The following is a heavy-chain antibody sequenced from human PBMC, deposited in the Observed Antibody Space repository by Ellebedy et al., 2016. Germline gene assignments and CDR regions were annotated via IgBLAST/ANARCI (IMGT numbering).Heavy chain of an antibody. J-gene: IGHJ4*02. Sequence: GESLKISCAASGLTFSTYPMTWVRRAPGKGLEWVSAISGSGDSTYYADSVKGRFTISRDNSKNTLYLQMNSLRAEDTAVYYCARGLGMAAITAVGYWGQGTLVTVSS. CDR2: ISGSGDST. D-gene: IGHD5-24*01. CDR3: ARGLGMAAITAVGY. V-gene: IGHV3-23*01. CDR1: GLTFSTYP.